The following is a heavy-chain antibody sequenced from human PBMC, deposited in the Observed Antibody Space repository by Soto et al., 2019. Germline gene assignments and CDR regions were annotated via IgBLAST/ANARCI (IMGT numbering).Heavy chain of an antibody. CDR2: IWSDGSNK. CDR1: GFTFSSNG. Sequence: GGSLRLSCTASGFTFSSNGMHWVRQAPGKGLEWVAVIWSDGSNKYYADSVKGRFTISRDNSKNTLYLQMNSLRAEDTAVYYCARGLVGATTAFDCWGQGTLVTVSS. J-gene: IGHJ4*02. V-gene: IGHV3-33*01. D-gene: IGHD1-26*01. CDR3: ARGLVGATTAFDC.